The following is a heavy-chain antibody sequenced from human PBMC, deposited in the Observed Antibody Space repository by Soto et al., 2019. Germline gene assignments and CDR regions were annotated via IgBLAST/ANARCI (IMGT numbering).Heavy chain of an antibody. V-gene: IGHV3-48*03. CDR3: ARDGSQWLVPFDY. CDR2: ISSSGSTI. D-gene: IGHD6-19*01. Sequence: SLRLSCAASGFTFSSYEMNWVRQAPGKGLEWVSYISSSGSTIYYADSVKGRFTISRDNAKNSLYLQMNSLRAEGTAVYYCARDGSQWLVPFDYWGQGTLVTVSS. CDR1: GFTFSSYE. J-gene: IGHJ4*02.